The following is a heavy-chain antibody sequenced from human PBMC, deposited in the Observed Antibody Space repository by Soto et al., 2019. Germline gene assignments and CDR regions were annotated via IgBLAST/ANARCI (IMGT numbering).Heavy chain of an antibody. CDR1: GLTSSNYA. Sequence: EVQLLESGGGLVQPGGFLRLSCAASGLTSSNYAMSWVRQAPGKGLAWVSSIGGRGDITYYAESVQGRFTISRDISKNALYLHMNSLRVDDTAIYYCANYYDSSGYPHGFFQHWGQGTLVTVSS. D-gene: IGHD3-22*01. CDR2: IGGRGDIT. CDR3: ANYYDSSGYPHGFFQH. V-gene: IGHV3-23*01. J-gene: IGHJ1*01.